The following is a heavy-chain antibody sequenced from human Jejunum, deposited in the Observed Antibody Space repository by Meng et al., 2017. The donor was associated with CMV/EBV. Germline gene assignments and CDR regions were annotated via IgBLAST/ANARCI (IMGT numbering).Heavy chain of an antibody. D-gene: IGHD2/OR15-2a*01. CDR1: SIKSDIYY. CDR2: IKYTGRT. CDR3: ARHLSDPESDPFDP. Sequence: SIKSDIYYWDWIRQPPGKGLEWIGNIKYTGRTFYSPSLRGRLTISVDTSSNEFSLKLSSVTAADTAVYYCARHLSDPESDPFDPWGQGIRVTVSS. V-gene: IGHV4-39*01. J-gene: IGHJ5*02.